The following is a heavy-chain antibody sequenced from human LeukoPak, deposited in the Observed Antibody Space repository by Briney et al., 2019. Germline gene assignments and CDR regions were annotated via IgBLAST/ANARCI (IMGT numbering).Heavy chain of an antibody. Sequence: GGSLRLSCAASGFTFSSYAMSWVGQAPGKGLEWVAAISYGGSGEYYVDPVKGRFAISRDDAKNSLDLQMNSLRVEDTAVYYCTRLQSYAFAIWGQGTVVTVSA. CDR2: ISYGGSGE. V-gene: IGHV3-7*01. CDR3: TRLQSYAFAI. CDR1: GFTFSSYA. D-gene: IGHD4-11*01. J-gene: IGHJ3*02.